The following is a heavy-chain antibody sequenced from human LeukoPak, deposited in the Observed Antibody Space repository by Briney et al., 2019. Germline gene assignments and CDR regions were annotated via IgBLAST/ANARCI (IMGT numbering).Heavy chain of an antibody. Sequence: SETLSLTCTVSSGSICSYHWSWLRQPAGKGLEWIGRIYTSGSTNYNPSLKSRVTMSVDTSKNQFSLKLSSVTAADTAVYYCAGDYGGNSAYFDYWGQGTLVTVSS. CDR1: SGSICSYH. D-gene: IGHD4-23*01. CDR2: IYTSGST. V-gene: IGHV4-4*07. CDR3: AGDYGGNSAYFDY. J-gene: IGHJ4*02.